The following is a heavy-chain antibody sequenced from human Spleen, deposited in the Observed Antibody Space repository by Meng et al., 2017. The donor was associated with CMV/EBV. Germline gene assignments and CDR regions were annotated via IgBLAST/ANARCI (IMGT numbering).Heavy chain of an antibody. D-gene: IGHD2-2*01. CDR3: ARDTTWVLPAAIEVNNWFDP. V-gene: IGHV3-7*03. J-gene: IGHJ5*02. CDR2: RNQDGGEK. Sequence: YWMRWVRQGPGKGWEWGANRNQDGGEKYYVDSGKGRCTSARDNAKNLLALQMNSLRVEDTAVYYCARDTTWVLPAAIEVNNWFDPWGQGSLVTVSS. CDR1: YW.